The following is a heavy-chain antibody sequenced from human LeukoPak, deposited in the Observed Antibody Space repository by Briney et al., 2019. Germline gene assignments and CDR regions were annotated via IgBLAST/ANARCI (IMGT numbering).Heavy chain of an antibody. CDR1: RFTFSSYS. V-gene: IGHV3-21*01. Sequence: GGSLRLSCAASRFTFSSYSMNWVRQAPGKGLEWVSSISSSSSYIYYADSVKGRFTISRDNAKNSLYLQMNSLGAEDTAVYYCARDWGVDYWGQGTLVTVSS. CDR3: ARDWGVDY. D-gene: IGHD3-16*01. J-gene: IGHJ4*02. CDR2: ISSSSSYI.